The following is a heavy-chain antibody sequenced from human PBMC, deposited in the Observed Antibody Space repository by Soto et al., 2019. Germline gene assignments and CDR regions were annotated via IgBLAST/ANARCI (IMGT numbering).Heavy chain of an antibody. Sequence: ASVKGSCKASGYTLTGHYMHWGRQAPGQGLEWMGWINPNSGGTNYAQKFQGWVTMTRDTSISTAYMELSRLRSDDTAVYYCARGGFGSSWFFHYFDYWGQGTLVTVSS. CDR3: ARGGFGSSWFFHYFDY. CDR2: INPNSGGT. J-gene: IGHJ4*02. CDR1: GYTLTGHY. D-gene: IGHD6-6*01. V-gene: IGHV1-2*04.